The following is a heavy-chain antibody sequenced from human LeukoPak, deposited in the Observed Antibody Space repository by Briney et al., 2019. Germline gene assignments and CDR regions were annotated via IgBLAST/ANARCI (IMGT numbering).Heavy chain of an antibody. CDR3: ARERIDSSGFDAFDI. CDR1: GGSISSYY. D-gene: IGHD3-22*01. V-gene: IGHV4-4*07. Sequence: SETLSLTCTVSGGSISSYYWSWIRQPAGKGLEWIGRIYTSGSTNYNPSLKSRVTMSVDTSKNQFSLKLSCVTAADTAVYYCARERIDSSGFDAFDIWGQGTMVTVSS. J-gene: IGHJ3*02. CDR2: IYTSGST.